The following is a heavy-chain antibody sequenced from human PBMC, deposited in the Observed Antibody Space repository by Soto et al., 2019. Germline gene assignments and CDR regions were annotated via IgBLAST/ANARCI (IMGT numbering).Heavy chain of an antibody. CDR2: ISAYNGNT. CDR3: ARDGPYSDYGPYYFDY. J-gene: IGHJ4*02. D-gene: IGHD4-17*01. CDR1: GYTFTSYG. V-gene: IGHV1-18*01. Sequence: ASVKVSCKSSGYTFTSYGISWVRQAPGQGLEWMGWISAYNGNTNYAQKLQGRVTMTTDTSTSTAYMELRSLRSDDTAVYYCARDGPYSDYGPYYFDYWGQGTLVTVSS.